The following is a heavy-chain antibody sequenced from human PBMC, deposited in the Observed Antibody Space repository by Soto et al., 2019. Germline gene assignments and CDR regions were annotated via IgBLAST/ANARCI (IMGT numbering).Heavy chain of an antibody. CDR3: ASTALRFLEWSPLPLFDH. Sequence: SETLSLTCTVSGGSISSGGYYWSWIRQHPGKGLEWIGYIYYSGSTYYNPSLKSRVTISVDKSKNQFSLKLSSVTAADTAVYYCASTALRFLEWSPLPLFDHWGQGTLVTVSS. J-gene: IGHJ4*02. D-gene: IGHD3-3*01. CDR1: GGSISSGGYY. V-gene: IGHV4-31*03. CDR2: IYYSGST.